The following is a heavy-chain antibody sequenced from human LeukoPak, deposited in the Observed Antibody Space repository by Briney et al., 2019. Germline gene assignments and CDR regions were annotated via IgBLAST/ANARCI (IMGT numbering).Heavy chain of an antibody. CDR1: GYTFTSYG. CDR2: ISAYNGNT. D-gene: IGHD3-10*01. V-gene: IGHV1-18*01. CDR3: ARDPAGGSGSYYYGDNWFDP. Sequence: EASVKVSCKASGYTFTSYGISWVRQAPGQGLEWMGWISAYNGNTNYAQKLQGRVTMTTDASTSTAYMELRSLRSDDTAVYYCARDPAGGSGSYYYGDNWFDPWGQGTLVTVSS. J-gene: IGHJ5*02.